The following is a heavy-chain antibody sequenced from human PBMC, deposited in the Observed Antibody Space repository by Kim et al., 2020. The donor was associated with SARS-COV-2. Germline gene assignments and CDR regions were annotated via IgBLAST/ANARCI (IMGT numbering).Heavy chain of an antibody. V-gene: IGHV4-4*02. Sequence: TNVSPSLKSRVTISVAKSKNQFSLKLSSVTAADTAVYYCARNVVQVVTDYWGQGTLVTVSS. J-gene: IGHJ4*02. D-gene: IGHD3-10*01. CDR3: ARNVVQVVTDY. CDR2: T.